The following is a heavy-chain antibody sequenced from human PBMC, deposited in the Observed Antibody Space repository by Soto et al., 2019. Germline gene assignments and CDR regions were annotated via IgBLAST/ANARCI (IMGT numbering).Heavy chain of an antibody. Sequence: QITLKESGPTLVKPTQTLTLTCTFSAFSLSTGGVGVGWIRQPPGKALEWLALIYWDDDKRYSPSLRSRLTITKDTSKNQVVLTMTNMHPVDTATYYCIQSRCGGDCLQSYASYYYGMDVWGQGTTVTVSS. D-gene: IGHD2-21*02. CDR3: IQSRCGGDCLQSYASYYYGMDV. V-gene: IGHV2-5*02. CDR1: AFSLSTGGVG. CDR2: IYWDDDK. J-gene: IGHJ6*02.